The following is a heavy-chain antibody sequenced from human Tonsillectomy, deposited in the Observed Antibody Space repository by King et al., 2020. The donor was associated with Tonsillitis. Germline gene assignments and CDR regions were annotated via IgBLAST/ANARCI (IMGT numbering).Heavy chain of an antibody. CDR3: ARGGYSDSSGYYTS. J-gene: IGHJ5*02. Sequence: QLVQSGGGLVQPGGSLRLSCAASGFTFSSYEMNWVRQAPGKGLEWISSISVSGSTIYYADSVKGRFTISRYNAKNSLYLQMNSLRAEDTAVYYCARGGYSDSSGYYTSWGQGTLVTVSS. D-gene: IGHD3-22*01. V-gene: IGHV3-48*03. CDR1: GFTFSSYE. CDR2: ISVSGSTI.